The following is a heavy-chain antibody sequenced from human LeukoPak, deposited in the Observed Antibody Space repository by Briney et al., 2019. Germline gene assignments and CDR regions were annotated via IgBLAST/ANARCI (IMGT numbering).Heavy chain of an antibody. Sequence: KAGGSLRLSCAASGFTFSNAWMSWVRQAPGPGLEWVGRIKSKTDGGTTDYAAPVKGRFTISRDDSKNTLYLHMNSLKTEDTAVYYCTTDPTGYRDTPTDAFDIWGQGTMVTVSS. V-gene: IGHV3-15*01. D-gene: IGHD3-9*01. CDR2: IKSKTDGGTT. CDR3: TTDPTGYRDTPTDAFDI. CDR1: GFTFSNAW. J-gene: IGHJ3*02.